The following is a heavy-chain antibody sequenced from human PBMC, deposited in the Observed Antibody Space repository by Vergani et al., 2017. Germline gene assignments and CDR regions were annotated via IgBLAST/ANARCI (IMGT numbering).Heavy chain of an antibody. CDR1: GGSVSSGSYY. J-gene: IGHJ3*02. Sequence: QVQLQESGPGLVKPSETLSLTCTVSGGSVSSGSYYWSWIRQPPGKGLEWIGYIYYSGSTNYNPSLKSRVTISVDTSKNQFSLKLSSVTAADTAVYYCARGEPPKTSRVVRGVSNAFDIWGQGTMVTVSS. CDR2: IYYSGST. CDR3: ARGEPPKTSRVVRGVSNAFDI. D-gene: IGHD3-10*01. V-gene: IGHV4-61*01.